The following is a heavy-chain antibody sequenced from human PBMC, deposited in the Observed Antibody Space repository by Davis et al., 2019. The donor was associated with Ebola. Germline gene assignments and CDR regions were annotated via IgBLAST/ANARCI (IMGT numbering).Heavy chain of an antibody. CDR3: ARAQFPTTSDH. D-gene: IGHD1-1*01. J-gene: IGHJ4*02. CDR1: GYTFTNYG. CDR2: MNPHTGNT. V-gene: IGHV1-18*04. Sequence: ASVKVSCKASGYTFTNYGITRVRQAPGQGLEWMGWMNPHTGNTNYAQNVQGRAIMTSDTATTTAYMEVGSLRSDDTAVYYCARAQFPTTSDHWGQGTLVTVSS.